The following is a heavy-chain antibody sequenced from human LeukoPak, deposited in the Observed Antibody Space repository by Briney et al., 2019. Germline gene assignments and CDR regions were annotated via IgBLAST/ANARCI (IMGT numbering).Heavy chain of an antibody. V-gene: IGHV1-8*02. Sequence: ASVKVSCKASGYTFTSYDINWVRQATGQGLEWMGWMNPNSGNTGYAQKFQGWVTMTRDTSISTAYMELSRLRSDDTAVYYCARGSIRGSYDLDYWGQGTLVTVSS. CDR1: GYTFTSYD. CDR2: MNPNSGNT. CDR3: ARGSIRGSYDLDY. J-gene: IGHJ4*02. D-gene: IGHD3-10*01.